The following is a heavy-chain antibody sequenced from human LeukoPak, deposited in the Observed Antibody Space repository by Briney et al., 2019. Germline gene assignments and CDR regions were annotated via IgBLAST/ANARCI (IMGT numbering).Heavy chain of an antibody. CDR1: GYTFTGYY. V-gene: IGHV1-2*02. CDR2: INPNSGGT. Sequence: ASVKVSCKASGYTFTGYYMHWVRQAPGQGLEWMGWINPNSGGTNYAQKFQGRVTMTRDTPISTAYMELGRLRSDDAAVYYCARPTPYCSSTSCLKHWFDPWGQGTLVTVSS. CDR3: ARPTPYCSSTSCLKHWFDP. J-gene: IGHJ5*02. D-gene: IGHD2-2*01.